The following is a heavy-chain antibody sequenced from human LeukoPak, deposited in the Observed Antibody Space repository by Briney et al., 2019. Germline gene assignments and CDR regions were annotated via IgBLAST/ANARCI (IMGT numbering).Heavy chain of an antibody. CDR2: ILNSGTGT. V-gene: IGHV3-23*01. Sequence: SGGSLRLSCAASGFTFRGSAMSWVRQAPGKGLERVSTILNSGTGTFYADSVRGRFTISRDNSRNTLYLQMNSLRAEDTAVYYCARYTSSRSFDYWGQGTLVTVSS. J-gene: IGHJ4*02. CDR3: ARYTSSRSFDY. CDR1: GFTFRGSA. D-gene: IGHD6-13*01.